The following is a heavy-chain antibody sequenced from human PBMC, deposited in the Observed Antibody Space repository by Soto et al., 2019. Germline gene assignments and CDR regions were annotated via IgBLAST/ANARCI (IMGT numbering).Heavy chain of an antibody. Sequence: EVQLLESGGGLVQPGGSLRLSCAASGFTFSSYAMSWVRQAPGKGLEWVSAISGSGGSTYYADSVKGRFTISRDNSKNTLYLPMNSLRAEDTAVYYCAKGTDYYYYMDVWGKGTTVTVSS. CDR3: AKGTDYYYYMDV. V-gene: IGHV3-23*01. D-gene: IGHD1-1*01. CDR2: ISGSGGST. CDR1: GFTFSSYA. J-gene: IGHJ6*03.